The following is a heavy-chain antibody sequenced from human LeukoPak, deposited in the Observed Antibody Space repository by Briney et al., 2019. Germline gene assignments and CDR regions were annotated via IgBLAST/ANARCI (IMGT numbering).Heavy chain of an antibody. D-gene: IGHD3-3*02. CDR2: IYHSGST. CDR1: GYSISSGYY. J-gene: IGHJ3*02. CDR3: ARVAPDAAFDI. V-gene: IGHV4-38-2*02. Sequence: SETLSLTCTVSGYSISSGYYWGWIRQPPGKGLEWIGSIYHSGSTYYHPSLKSRVTISVDTSKNQFSLKLSSVTAADTAVYYCARVAPDAAFDIWGQGTMVTVSS.